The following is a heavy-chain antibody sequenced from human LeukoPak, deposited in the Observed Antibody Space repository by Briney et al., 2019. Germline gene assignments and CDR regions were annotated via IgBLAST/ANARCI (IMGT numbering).Heavy chain of an antibody. CDR2: ISTSGSSI. Sequence: PGGSLRLSCAASGFTFSSYEMNWVRQAPGKWLEWISYISTSGSSINYADSVKGRFTISRDNAKNSLYLQMNSLRAEDTAVYYCARTDSGWYRPPGYWGQGTLVTVSS. V-gene: IGHV3-48*03. D-gene: IGHD6-19*01. CDR3: ARTDSGWYRPPGY. J-gene: IGHJ4*02. CDR1: GFTFSSYE.